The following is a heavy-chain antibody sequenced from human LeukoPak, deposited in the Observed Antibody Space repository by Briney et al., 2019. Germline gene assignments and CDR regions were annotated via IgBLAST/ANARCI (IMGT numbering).Heavy chain of an antibody. Sequence: ASVTASCKASGYTFTGYYMHWVRQAPGQGLEWMGWINPNSGGTNYAQKFQGGVTMTRDTSISTAYMELSRLRSDDTAVYYCARDLSLGYCSSTSCYKGWFDPWGQGTLVTVSS. V-gene: IGHV1-2*02. CDR1: GYTFTGYY. J-gene: IGHJ5*02. CDR3: ARDLSLGYCSSTSCYKGWFDP. D-gene: IGHD2-2*02. CDR2: INPNSGGT.